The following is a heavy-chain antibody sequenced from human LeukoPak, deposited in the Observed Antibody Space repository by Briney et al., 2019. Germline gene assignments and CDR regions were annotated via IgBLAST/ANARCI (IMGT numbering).Heavy chain of an antibody. J-gene: IGHJ4*02. CDR1: GFTFNSYS. CDR3: ARGGGGSYSWFGMYYFDY. V-gene: IGHV3-21*01. D-gene: IGHD1-26*01. Sequence: PGGPLRLSCAASGFTFNSYSMNWFRQAPGKVLEWVSSISSSSRFIYYADSVKGRFTISRDNAKNSLYLQMNSLRAEDTAVYYCARGGGGSYSWFGMYYFDYWGQGTLVTVSS. CDR2: ISSSSRFI.